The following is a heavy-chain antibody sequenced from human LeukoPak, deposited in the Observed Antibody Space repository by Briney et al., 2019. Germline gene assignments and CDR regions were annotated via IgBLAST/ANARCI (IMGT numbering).Heavy chain of an antibody. V-gene: IGHV1-69*04. Sequence: SVKVSCKASGGTFSSYAISWVRQAPGQGLEWMGRIIPILGIANYAQKFQGRVTITADKSTSTAYMELSSLRSEDTAVYYRARDLIPYYYYGMDVWGQGTTVTVSS. CDR1: GGTFSSYA. D-gene: IGHD2-21*01. CDR2: IIPILGIA. J-gene: IGHJ6*02. CDR3: ARDLIPYYYYGMDV.